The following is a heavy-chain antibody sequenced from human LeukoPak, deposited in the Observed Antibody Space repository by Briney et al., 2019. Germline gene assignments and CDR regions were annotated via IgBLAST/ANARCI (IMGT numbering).Heavy chain of an antibody. V-gene: IGHV4-30-2*01. Sequence: SETLSLTCAVSGGSISSRGYSWGWIRQPPGKGLEWIGYFFHSGSTSYNPSPRSRVTISVDRSKNQFSLKLTSVTAADTAVYYCARVGFGAVYYFDNWGQGTLVTVSS. CDR2: FFHSGST. J-gene: IGHJ4*02. D-gene: IGHD3-10*01. CDR3: ARVGFGAVYYFDN. CDR1: GGSISSRGYS.